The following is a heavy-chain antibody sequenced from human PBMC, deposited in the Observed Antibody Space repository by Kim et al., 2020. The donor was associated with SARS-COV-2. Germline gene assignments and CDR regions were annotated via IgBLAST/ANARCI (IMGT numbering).Heavy chain of an antibody. CDR1: GYTFTSYA. CDR2: INAGNGNT. V-gene: IGHV1-3*01. CDR3: ARGPTVTTHYYYYYGMDV. D-gene: IGHD4-17*01. J-gene: IGHJ6*02. Sequence: ASVKVSCKASGYTFTSYAMHWVRQAPGQRLEWMGWINAGNGNTKYSQKFQGRVTITRDTSASTAYMELSSLRSEDTAVYYCARGPTVTTHYYYYYGMDVWGQGTTVTVSS.